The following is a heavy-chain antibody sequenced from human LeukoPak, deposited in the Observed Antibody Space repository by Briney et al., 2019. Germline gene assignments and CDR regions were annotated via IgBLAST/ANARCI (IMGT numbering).Heavy chain of an antibody. Sequence: HPGGSLRLSCAASGFTFSSYWMHWVRQAPGKGLVWVSLINSDGSSTSYADSVKGRFTISRDNAKNTLYLQMNSLRAEDTAVYYCARGGGYSYGCFDYWGQGTLVTVSS. D-gene: IGHD5-18*01. J-gene: IGHJ4*02. CDR3: ARGGGYSYGCFDY. CDR2: INSDGSST. CDR1: GFTFSSYW. V-gene: IGHV3-74*01.